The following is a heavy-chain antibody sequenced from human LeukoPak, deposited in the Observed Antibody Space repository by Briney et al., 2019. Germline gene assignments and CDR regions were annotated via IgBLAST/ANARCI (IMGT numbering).Heavy chain of an antibody. J-gene: IGHJ6*03. CDR1: NYTFTTYG. V-gene: IGHV1-18*04. D-gene: IGHD2/OR15-2a*01. CDR3: ARVVRAGRECRLLSFPYYYYYMDV. Sequence: ASVKVSCKAYNYTFTTYGVIWVRQAPGQGLEWMGWISDYNGNTEYARKFQGRVTMTTDTSTNIAYMELRSLRDDDTAVYYCARVVRAGRECRLLSFPYYYYYMDVWGKGTTVTVSS. CDR2: ISDYNGNT.